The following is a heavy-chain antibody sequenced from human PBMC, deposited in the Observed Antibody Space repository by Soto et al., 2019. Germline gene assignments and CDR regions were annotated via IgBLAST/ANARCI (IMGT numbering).Heavy chain of an antibody. V-gene: IGHV1-46*01. CDR1: GYTFTSYY. J-gene: IGHJ4*02. Sequence: ASVKVSCTASGYTFTSYYMHWVRQAPGQGLEWMGIINPSGGSTSYAQKFQGRVTMTRDTSTSTVYMELSSLRSEDTAVYYCARVGYYDFWSGYTEYYFDYWGQGTLVTVSS. CDR3: ARVGYYDFWSGYTEYYFDY. D-gene: IGHD3-3*01. CDR2: INPSGGST.